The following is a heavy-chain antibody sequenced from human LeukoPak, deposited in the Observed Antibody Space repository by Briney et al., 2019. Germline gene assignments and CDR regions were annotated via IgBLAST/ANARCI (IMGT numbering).Heavy chain of an antibody. J-gene: IGHJ4*02. Sequence: GALVKVSCKASGYTFTSYGISWVRQAPGQGLEWMGWISAYNGNTNYAQKLQGRVTMTTDTSTSTAYMELRSLRSDDTAVYYCARVARVLGSGLADYWGQGTLVTVSS. CDR1: GYTFTSYG. CDR3: ARVARVLGSGLADY. CDR2: ISAYNGNT. D-gene: IGHD3-3*01. V-gene: IGHV1-18*01.